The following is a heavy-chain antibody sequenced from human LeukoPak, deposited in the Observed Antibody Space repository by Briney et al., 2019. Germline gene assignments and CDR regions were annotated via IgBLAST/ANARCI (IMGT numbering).Heavy chain of an antibody. D-gene: IGHD2-2*01. CDR2: IYYSGST. V-gene: IGHV4-59*12. CDR1: GGSISSYY. J-gene: IGHJ3*02. Sequence: PSETLSLACTVSGGSISSYYWSWIRQPPGKGLEWIGYIYYSGSTNYNPSLKSRVTMSVDTSKNQFFLKLSSVTAADTAVYYCARDSYQLLDAFDIWGQGTMVTVSS. CDR3: ARDSYQLLDAFDI.